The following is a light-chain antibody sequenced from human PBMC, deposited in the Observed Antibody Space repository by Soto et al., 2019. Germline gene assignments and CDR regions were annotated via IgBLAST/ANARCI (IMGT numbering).Light chain of an antibody. CDR1: QSISSW. CDR3: QQYNSYPIT. Sequence: DIQMTQSPSTLSASVGDRVTITSLASQSISSWLAWYQQKPGKAPKLLIYDASSLESGVPSRFSGSGSGTEFTLTISSLQPDDFATYYCQQYNSYPITFGQGTRLEI. CDR2: DAS. J-gene: IGKJ5*01. V-gene: IGKV1-5*01.